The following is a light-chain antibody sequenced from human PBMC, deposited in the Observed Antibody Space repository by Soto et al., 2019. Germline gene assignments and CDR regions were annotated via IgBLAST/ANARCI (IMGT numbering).Light chain of an antibody. V-gene: IGLV7-46*01. CDR3: LLIYENVGEV. CDR2: DTN. J-gene: IGLJ1*01. CDR1: TGAVTTGHW. Sequence: QAVVTQEPSLTVSPGGTVTLTCASSTGAVTTGHWPHWFQQKPGQTPRILIYDTNNRHSWTPARFSGSLLGGKAALTLSDAQPEDEADYYCLLIYENVGEVFGAGTKLTVL.